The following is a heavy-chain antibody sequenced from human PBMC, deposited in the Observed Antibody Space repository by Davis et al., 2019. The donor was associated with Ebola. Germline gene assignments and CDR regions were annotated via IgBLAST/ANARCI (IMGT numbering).Heavy chain of an antibody. Sequence: MPSETLSLTCAVSGDSVSGSSVAWNWIRQSPSRGLEWLGGTYYRSNKWFFDFAVSVRSRITINPDTSKNQFSLQLESVTLEDTALYYCARGFDSSLDYWGQGTLVTVSS. D-gene: IGHD2-21*01. CDR2: TYYRSNKWFF. J-gene: IGHJ4*02. V-gene: IGHV6-1*01. CDR3: ARGFDSSLDY. CDR1: GDSVSGSSVA.